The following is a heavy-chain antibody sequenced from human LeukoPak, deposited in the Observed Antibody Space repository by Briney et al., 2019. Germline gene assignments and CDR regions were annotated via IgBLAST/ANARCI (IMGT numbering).Heavy chain of an antibody. CDR3: ARTPKSSGYRDSAFDI. D-gene: IGHD6-19*01. V-gene: IGHV4-39*01. CDR2: IYYSGST. Sequence: SETLSLTCTVSGGSISSSSCYWGWIRQPPGKGLEWIGSIYYSGSTYYNPSLKSRVTISVDTFKNQFSLKLSSVTAADTAVYYCARTPKSSGYRDSAFDIWGQGTMVTVSS. CDR1: GGSISSSSCY. J-gene: IGHJ3*02.